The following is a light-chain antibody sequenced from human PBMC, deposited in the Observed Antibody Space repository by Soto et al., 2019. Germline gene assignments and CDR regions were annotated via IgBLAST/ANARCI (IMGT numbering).Light chain of an antibody. V-gene: IGKV3-11*01. CDR1: QSVSTN. CDR2: VAS. CDR3: QHRARWTPGVT. Sequence: EIVLTQSPATLSLSPGERGTLSCWASQSVSTNLAWYQQKPGQAPRLLIYVASNRFSGIPARFSGSGSGKDFPLTISSLESADFATYYCQHRARWTPGVTFGGGTKVEI. J-gene: IGKJ4*01.